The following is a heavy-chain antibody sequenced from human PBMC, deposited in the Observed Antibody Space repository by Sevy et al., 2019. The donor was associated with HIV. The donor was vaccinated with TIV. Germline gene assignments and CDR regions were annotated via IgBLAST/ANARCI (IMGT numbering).Heavy chain of an antibody. Sequence: SQTLSLTCTVSGGSISSSSYYWGWIRQPPGKGLEWIGSIYYSGSTYYNPSLKSRVTISVDTSKNQFSQKLSSVTAADTAVYYCARGLLTRENWFDPWGQGTLVTVSS. CDR3: ARGLLTRENWFDP. V-gene: IGHV4-39*01. CDR1: GGSISSSSYY. CDR2: IYYSGST. D-gene: IGHD2-15*01. J-gene: IGHJ5*02.